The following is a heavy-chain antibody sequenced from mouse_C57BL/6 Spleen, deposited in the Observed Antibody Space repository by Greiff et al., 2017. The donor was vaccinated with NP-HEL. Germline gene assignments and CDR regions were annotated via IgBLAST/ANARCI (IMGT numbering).Heavy chain of an antibody. CDR3: ARVAPTYGSSYNWYFDV. D-gene: IGHD1-1*01. CDR1: GYTFTGYW. J-gene: IGHJ1*03. CDR2: ILPGSGST. V-gene: IGHV1-9*01. Sequence: QVQLQQSGAELMKPGASVKLSCKATGYTFTGYWIEWVKQRPGHGLEWIGEILPGSGSTNYNEKVKGKATFTADTSSNTAYMQLSSLTTEDSAIYYCARVAPTYGSSYNWYFDVWGTGTTVTVSS.